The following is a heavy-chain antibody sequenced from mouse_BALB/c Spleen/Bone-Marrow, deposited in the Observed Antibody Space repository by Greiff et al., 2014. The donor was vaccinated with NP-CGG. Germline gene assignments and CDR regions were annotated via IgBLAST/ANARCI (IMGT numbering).Heavy chain of an antibody. V-gene: IGHV14-3*02. J-gene: IGHJ3*01. CDR2: IDPANGNT. D-gene: IGHD2-14*01. CDR3: AAYYKYLDWFAY. CDR1: GFNIKDTY. Sequence: VQLQQSGAELVKPGASVKLSCTASGFNIKDTYMHWVKQRPEQGLEWIGRIDPANGNTKYDPKFQGKATITADTSSNTAYLQLSSLTSEDTAVYYCAAYYKYLDWFAYWGQGTLVTVSA.